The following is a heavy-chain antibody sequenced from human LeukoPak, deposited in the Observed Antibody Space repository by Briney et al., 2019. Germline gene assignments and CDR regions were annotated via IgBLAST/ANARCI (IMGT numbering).Heavy chain of an antibody. V-gene: IGHV3-23*01. CDR1: GFTFSSYA. D-gene: IGHD3-22*01. CDR2: ISGSGSST. CDR3: AKLYYYDSSGYSD. J-gene: IGHJ4*02. Sequence: GGSLRLSCAASGFTFSSYAMSWVRQAPGKGLEWVSAISGSGSSTYYADSVKGRFTISRDNSKNTLYLQMNSLRAEDTAVYYCAKLYYYDSSGYSDWGQGTLVTVSS.